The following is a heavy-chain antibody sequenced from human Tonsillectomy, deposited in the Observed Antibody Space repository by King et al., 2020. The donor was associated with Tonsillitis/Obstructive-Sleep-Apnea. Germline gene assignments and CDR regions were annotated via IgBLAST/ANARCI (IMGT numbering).Heavy chain of an antibody. CDR3: TTDNWFDP. V-gene: IGHV3-15*01. CDR2: IKSKTDGGTT. CDR1: GFTFRNAW. Sequence: VQLVESGGGLVKPGGSLRLSCVVSGFTFRNAWMSWVRQAPGKGLEWVGRIKSKTDGGTTDYAAPVKGRFIISREDSKNILYLQMNSLRTEDTAVYYCTTDNWFDPWGQGTLVTVSS. J-gene: IGHJ5*02.